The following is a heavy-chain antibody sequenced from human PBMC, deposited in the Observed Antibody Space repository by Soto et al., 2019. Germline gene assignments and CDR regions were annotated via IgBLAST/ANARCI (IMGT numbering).Heavy chain of an antibody. V-gene: IGHV4-39*01. J-gene: IGHJ4*02. CDR1: GASIGSNRYY. Sequence: QLQLQESGPGLVRPSETLSLTCSVSGASIGSNRYYWDWIRQAPGTVLEWIGPVYYTEDAFYNPSLRRRVTMSVDTYRNQFSVTLRSVTAADTGVYYCARRPAGGLFDFWGQGTLVAGSS. CDR3: ARRPAGGLFDF. CDR2: VYYTEDA.